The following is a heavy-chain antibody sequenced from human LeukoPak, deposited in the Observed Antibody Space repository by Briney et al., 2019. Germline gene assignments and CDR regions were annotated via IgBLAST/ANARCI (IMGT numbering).Heavy chain of an antibody. V-gene: IGHV3-23*01. CDR1: GFTFSSYA. CDR2: IGGSGGST. CDR3: AKEVIVGVSFDS. Sequence: GGSLRLSCAASGFTFSSYAMSWVRQAPGKGLEWVAAIGGSGGSTYYVDSVKGRLTISRDNSKNTLYLQMNSLRAEDTAVYYCAKEVIVGVSFDSWGQGTLVTVSS. J-gene: IGHJ4*02. D-gene: IGHD1-26*01.